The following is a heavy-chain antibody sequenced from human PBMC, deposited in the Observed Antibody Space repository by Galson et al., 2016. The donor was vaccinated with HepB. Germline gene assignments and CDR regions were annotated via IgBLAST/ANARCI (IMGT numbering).Heavy chain of an antibody. V-gene: IGHV3-48*03. J-gene: IGHJ6*02. CDR1: GFSFSRYG. Sequence: SLRLSCAASGFSFSRYGMNWVRPAPGKGLEWLSYIGTGGINRFSAGSVMGRFTISRDDVKSTLYLQMNSLGADDTAAYFCARGQGDGRFAMDVWGQGTTVIVS. D-gene: IGHD2-21*02. CDR3: ARGQGDGRFAMDV. CDR2: IGTGGINR.